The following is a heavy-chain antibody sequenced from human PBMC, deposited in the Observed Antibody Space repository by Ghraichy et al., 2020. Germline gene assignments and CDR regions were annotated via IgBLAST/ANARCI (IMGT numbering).Heavy chain of an antibody. J-gene: IGHJ4*02. Sequence: LSLTCAASGFTFTRYAMSWVRQAPGKGLEWVSAISGGGDSTNYADSVKGRFTISRDNSRNTLYLGMNSLRVEDTATYHCAKKKDSSGYFNEWGQGTLVTVSS. CDR3: AKKKDSSGYFNE. V-gene: IGHV3-23*01. D-gene: IGHD3-22*01. CDR2: ISGGGDST. CDR1: GFTFTRYA.